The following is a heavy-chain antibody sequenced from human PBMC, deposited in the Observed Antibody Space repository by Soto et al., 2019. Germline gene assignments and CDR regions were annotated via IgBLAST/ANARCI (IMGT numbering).Heavy chain of an antibody. CDR1: GYTFTSYD. CDR3: ARPGWEYQLLF. V-gene: IGHV1-18*01. J-gene: IGHJ3*01. Sequence: ASVKVSCKASGYTFTSYDINWVRQATGQGLEWMGWMSAYNGNTNYAQELQGRVTMTTDTSTSTAYMELRSLRSDDTAVYYCARPGWEYQLLFWGQGTMVTVSS. D-gene: IGHD2-2*01. CDR2: MSAYNGNT.